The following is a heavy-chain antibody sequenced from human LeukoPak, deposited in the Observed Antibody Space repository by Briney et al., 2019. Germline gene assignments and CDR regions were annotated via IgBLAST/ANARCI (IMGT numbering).Heavy chain of an antibody. CDR2: IYYSGST. J-gene: IGHJ6*03. Sequence: NPSETLSLNCTVSGGSISSYYWSWIRQPPGKGLEWIGYIYYSGSTNYNPSLKSRVTISVDTSKNHFSLKLSSVTAADTAVYYCARTTEGGYTYDYFYYYYMDVWGKGTTVTISS. V-gene: IGHV4-59*01. CDR3: ARTTEGGYTYDYFYYYYMDV. D-gene: IGHD5-18*01. CDR1: GGSISSYY.